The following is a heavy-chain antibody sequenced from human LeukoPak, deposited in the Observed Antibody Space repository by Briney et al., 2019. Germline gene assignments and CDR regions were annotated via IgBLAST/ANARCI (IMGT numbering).Heavy chain of an antibody. J-gene: IGHJ6*03. V-gene: IGHV1-69*05. Sequence: SVKASCKASGRTFSSYAISWVRQAPGQGLEWMGGIIPIFGTANYAQKFQGRVTITTDESTSTAYMELSSLRSEDTAVYYCARDRGSKNYYYMDVWGKGTTVTVSS. D-gene: IGHD4-11*01. CDR1: GRTFSSYA. CDR3: ARDRGSKNYYYMDV. CDR2: IIPIFGTA.